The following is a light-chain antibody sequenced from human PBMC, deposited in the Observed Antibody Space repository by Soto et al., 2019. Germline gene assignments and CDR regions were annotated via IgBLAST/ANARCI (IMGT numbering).Light chain of an antibody. CDR3: SSYTTSSTV. V-gene: IGLV2-14*01. CDR2: EVT. Sequence: QSALTQPASVSGSPGQSITISFTATSSDGADYKDVPWYQQHPGNAPKLMIYEVTYRPSGVSNRFSGSKSGNTASLTISGLQAEDEAEYYCSSYTTSSTVFGTGTKLTVL. CDR1: SSDGADYKD. J-gene: IGLJ1*01.